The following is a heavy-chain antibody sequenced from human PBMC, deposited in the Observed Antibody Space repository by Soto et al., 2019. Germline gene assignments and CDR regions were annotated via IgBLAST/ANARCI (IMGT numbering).Heavy chain of an antibody. CDR3: RIGRLRPPLWYYAMDV. CDR2: INHSGST. Sequence: SETLSLTCAVYGGSFSGYYWSWIRQPPGKGLEWIGEINHSGSTNYNPSLKSRVTISVDTSKNQFSLKLSSVTAADTAVYYCRIGRLRPPLWYYAMDVWGQGTTVTVSS. V-gene: IGHV4-34*01. J-gene: IGHJ6*02. D-gene: IGHD5-12*01. CDR1: GGSFSGYY.